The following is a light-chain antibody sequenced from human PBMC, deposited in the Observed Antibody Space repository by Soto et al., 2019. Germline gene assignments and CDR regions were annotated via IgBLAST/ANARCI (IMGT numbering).Light chain of an antibody. V-gene: IGKV3-20*01. CDR2: GAF. CDR1: QIVRGEY. J-gene: IGKJ1*01. CDR3: QQYSASPRT. Sequence: EIVWAQSPGTLSLSPGARATVSCRASQIVRGEYLAWYQQKRGQPPRLLIYGAFNRAGGIPDRFSGSGFGTDFTLTISRLEPEDFAVYYCQQYSASPRTFGQGTKVAIK.